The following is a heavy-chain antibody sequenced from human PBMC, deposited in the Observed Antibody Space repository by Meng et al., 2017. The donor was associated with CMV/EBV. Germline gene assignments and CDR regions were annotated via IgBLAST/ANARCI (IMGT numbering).Heavy chain of an antibody. V-gene: IGHV1-18*01. J-gene: IGHJ6*02. CDR2: SSAYNGNT. CDR1: GYTFTSYG. CDR3: ARVDLGLAYDFWSVRGDYYYGMDV. D-gene: IGHD3-3*01. Sequence: ASVKVSCKASGYTFTSYGISWVRQAPGQGLEWMGWSSAYNGNTNYAQKLQGRFTMTTDTSTSTAYMELRSLRSDDTAVYYCARVDLGLAYDFWSVRGDYYYGMDVWGQGTTVTVSS.